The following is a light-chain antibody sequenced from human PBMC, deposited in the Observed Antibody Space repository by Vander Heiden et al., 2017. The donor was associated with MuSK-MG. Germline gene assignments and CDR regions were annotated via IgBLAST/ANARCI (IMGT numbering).Light chain of an antibody. CDR3: QQYNSYPWT. J-gene: IGKJ1*01. CDR1: QSISSW. V-gene: IGKV1-5*03. Sequence: DIQMTQSPSTLYASVGDRVTITCRASQSISSWLAWYQQKPGKAPKLLIYKASSLESGVPSRFSGSRSGTEFTLTISSLQPDDFATYYCQQYNSYPWTFGQGTKVEIK. CDR2: KAS.